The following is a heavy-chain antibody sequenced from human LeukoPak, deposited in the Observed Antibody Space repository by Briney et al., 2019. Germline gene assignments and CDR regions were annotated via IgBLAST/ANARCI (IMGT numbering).Heavy chain of an antibody. CDR2: IYHSGST. Sequence: PSETLSLTCAVSGGSISSSNWWSWVRQPPGKGLEWIGEIYHSGSTNYNPSLKSRVTISVDKSKNQFSLKLSSVTAADTAVYYCARAGVRGYSYGSMDYWGQGTLVTVSS. CDR1: GGSISSSNW. D-gene: IGHD5-18*01. CDR3: ARAGVRGYSYGSMDY. J-gene: IGHJ4*02. V-gene: IGHV4-4*02.